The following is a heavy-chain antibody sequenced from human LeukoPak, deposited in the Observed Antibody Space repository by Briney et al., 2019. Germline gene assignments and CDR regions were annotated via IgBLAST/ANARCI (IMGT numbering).Heavy chain of an antibody. D-gene: IGHD6-13*01. CDR3: ARDSHSSSWYSEFDY. CDR1: GFTFGNYW. CDR2: ISDDGSSA. Sequence: GGSLRLSCAASGFTFGNYWMHWVRQAPGKGLLWVSRISDDGSSANYADSAQGRFTISRDNAKNTVYLQMHSLRAEDTAVYYCARDSHSSSWYSEFDYWGQGTLVTVSS. V-gene: IGHV3-74*01. J-gene: IGHJ4*02.